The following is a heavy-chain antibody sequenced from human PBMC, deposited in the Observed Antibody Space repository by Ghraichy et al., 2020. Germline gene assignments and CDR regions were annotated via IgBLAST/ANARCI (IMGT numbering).Heavy chain of an antibody. J-gene: IGHJ4*02. Sequence: SETLSLTCAVYGGSFSGYYWSWIRQPPGKGLEWIGEINHSGSTNYNPSLKSRVTISVDTSKNQFSLKLSSVTAADTAVYYCARGVGRNWNPRDYWGQGTLVTVSS. CDR2: INHSGST. CDR1: GGSFSGYY. V-gene: IGHV4-34*01. CDR3: ARGVGRNWNPRDY. D-gene: IGHD1-20*01.